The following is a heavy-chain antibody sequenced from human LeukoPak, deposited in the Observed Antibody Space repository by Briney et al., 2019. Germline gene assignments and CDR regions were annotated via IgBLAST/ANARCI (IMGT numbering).Heavy chain of an antibody. Sequence: ASVKVSCKASGYTFTSYYMHWVRQAPGQGLEWMGIINPSGDSTGYAQKFQGRVTMTRDTSTSTVYMELSSLRSEDTAVYYCARELGSGWYVGLNYWGQGTLATVSS. J-gene: IGHJ4*02. V-gene: IGHV1-46*01. CDR1: GYTFTSYY. CDR2: INPSGDST. D-gene: IGHD6-19*01. CDR3: ARELGSGWYVGLNY.